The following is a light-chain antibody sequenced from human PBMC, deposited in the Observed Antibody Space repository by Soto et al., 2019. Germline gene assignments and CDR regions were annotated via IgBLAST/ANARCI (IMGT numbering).Light chain of an antibody. CDR1: QTVSASY. V-gene: IGKV3-20*01. Sequence: IGLTQSPCTVSLSPGEKANLSCSASQTVSASYLAWYQQKPGQAPRLPIYGATNRIIGIPDRFSGSGSGTDFTLTISRLEPEDFAVYFCQHYRSSRWTFGQGTKVDIK. CDR3: QHYRSSRWT. J-gene: IGKJ1*01. CDR2: GAT.